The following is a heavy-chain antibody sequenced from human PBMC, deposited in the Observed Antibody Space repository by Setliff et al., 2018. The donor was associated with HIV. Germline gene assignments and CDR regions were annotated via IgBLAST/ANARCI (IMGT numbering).Heavy chain of an antibody. CDR2: IYYSGST. CDR1: GGSISSSSYY. V-gene: IGHV4-39*01. Sequence: PSETLSLTCTVSGGSISSSSYYWGWIRQPPGKGLEWIGYIYYSGSTYYNPSLKSRVTISVDTSKNQFSLKLSSVTAADTAVYYCAGSIVVVTAAPLTWGQGTLVTVSS. CDR3: AGSIVVVTAAPLT. D-gene: IGHD2-21*02. J-gene: IGHJ5*02.